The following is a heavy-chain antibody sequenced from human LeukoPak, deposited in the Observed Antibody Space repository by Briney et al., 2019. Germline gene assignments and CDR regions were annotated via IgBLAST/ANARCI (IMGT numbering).Heavy chain of an antibody. CDR1: GFTFSSYN. CDR2: ISSSSNTI. Sequence: GGSLRLSCAASGFTFSSYNMNWVRQAPGKGLEWVSYISSSSNTIYYADSVKGRFTISRDNAKNSLYLQMYSLRAEDTAVYYCATESGTYSGTCFDYWGQGTLVTVSS. CDR3: ATESGTYSGTCFDY. D-gene: IGHD1-26*01. V-gene: IGHV3-48*01. J-gene: IGHJ4*02.